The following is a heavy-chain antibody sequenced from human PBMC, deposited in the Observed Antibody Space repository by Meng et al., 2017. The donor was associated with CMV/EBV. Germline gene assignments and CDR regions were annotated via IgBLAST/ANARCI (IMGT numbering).Heavy chain of an antibody. V-gene: IGHV4-39*01. D-gene: IGHD3-3*01. CDR2: IYYSGST. J-gene: IGHJ3*02. CDR3: ARHVYDFWSGNPDAFDI. Sequence: SETLSLTCTVSGGSISSISYYWGWIRQPPGKGLEWIGSIYYSGSTYYNPSLKSRVTISVDTSKNQFSLKLSSVTAADTAVYYCARHVYDFWSGNPDAFDIWGQGTMVTVSS. CDR1: GGSISSISYY.